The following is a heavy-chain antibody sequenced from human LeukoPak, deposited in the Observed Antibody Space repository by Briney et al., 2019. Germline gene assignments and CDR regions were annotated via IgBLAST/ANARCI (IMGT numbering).Heavy chain of an antibody. D-gene: IGHD3-22*01. Sequence: SETLSLTCAVYGGSFSTYYWSWVRRPPGSGLEWIGDINQSGSTNYSPSLKSRVTVSIDTSKNQFSLKLSSVTAADTAVYYCARGPYYYDSPYFDHWGQGTLVTVSS. CDR2: INQSGST. J-gene: IGHJ4*02. CDR3: ARGPYYYDSPYFDH. V-gene: IGHV4-34*01. CDR1: GGSFSTYY.